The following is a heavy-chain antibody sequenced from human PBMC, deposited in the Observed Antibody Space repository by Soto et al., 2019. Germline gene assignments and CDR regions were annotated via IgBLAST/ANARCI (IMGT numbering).Heavy chain of an antibody. CDR3: AKDLAGYSSSWFEYFDL. CDR2: ISYDGSNK. V-gene: IGHV3-30*18. J-gene: IGHJ2*01. Sequence: QVQLVESGGGVVQPGRSLRLSCAASGFTFSSYGMHWVRQAPGKGLEWVAVISYDGSNKYYADSVKGRFTISRDNSKNTLYRQMNSLRAEDTAVYYCAKDLAGYSSSWFEYFDLWGRGTLVTVSS. D-gene: IGHD6-13*01. CDR1: GFTFSSYG.